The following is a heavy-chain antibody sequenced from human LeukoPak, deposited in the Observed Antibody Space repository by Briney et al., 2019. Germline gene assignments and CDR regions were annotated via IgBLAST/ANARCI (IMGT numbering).Heavy chain of an antibody. CDR1: GFTFSSYW. CDR3: ARELEWLSLYYYYGMDV. D-gene: IGHD3-3*01. Sequence: PGGSLRLSCVASGFTFSSYWMIWVRQAPGKGLEWVANIKQDGSEKYYVDSVKGRFTISRDNAKNSLYLQMNSLRAEDTAVYYCARELEWLSLYYYYGMDVWGQGTTVTVSS. J-gene: IGHJ6*02. CDR2: IKQDGSEK. V-gene: IGHV3-7*01.